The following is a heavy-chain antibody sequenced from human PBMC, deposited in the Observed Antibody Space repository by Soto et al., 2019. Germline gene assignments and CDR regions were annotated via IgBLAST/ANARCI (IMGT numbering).Heavy chain of an antibody. CDR2: IDPSDSYT. V-gene: IGHV5-10-1*01. CDR3: ASSIAVSFTSLPPSCDGMDV. J-gene: IGHJ6*02. CDR1: GYSFTSYW. D-gene: IGHD6-19*01. Sequence: GESLKISCKGSGYSFTSYWISWVRQMPGKGLEWMGRIDPSDSYTNYSPSFQGHVTISADKSISTAYLQWSSLKASDTAMYYCASSIAVSFTSLPPSCDGMDVCGQGTTVTVSS.